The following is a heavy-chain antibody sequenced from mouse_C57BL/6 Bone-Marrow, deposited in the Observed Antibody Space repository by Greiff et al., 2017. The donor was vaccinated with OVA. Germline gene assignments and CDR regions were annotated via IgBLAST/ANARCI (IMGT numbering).Heavy chain of an antibody. V-gene: IGHV1-64*01. CDR1: GYTFTSYW. CDR2: IHPNSGST. Sequence: QVHVKQPGAELVKPGASVKLSCKASGYTFTSYWMHWVKQRPGQGLEWIGMIHPNSGSTNYNEKFKSKATLTVDKSSSTAYMQLSSLTSEDSAVYYCARGRYDGYYRYAMDYWGQGTSVTVSS. CDR3: ARGRYDGYYRYAMDY. D-gene: IGHD2-3*01. J-gene: IGHJ4*01.